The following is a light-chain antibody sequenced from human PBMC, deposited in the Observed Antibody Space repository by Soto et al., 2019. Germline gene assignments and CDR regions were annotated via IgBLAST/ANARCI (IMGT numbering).Light chain of an antibody. CDR1: RSNIGNNA. J-gene: IGLJ3*02. V-gene: IGLV1-44*01. CDR3: ATWDDSLNARGV. Sequence: QSVLTQPPSASGTPGQRVTISCSGSRSNIGNNAVSWYQQFPGTAPKLLIYNNNQRPSGVPDRFSGSKSDTSASLAISGLQSEDEADYYCATWDDSLNARGVFGGGTQLTVL. CDR2: NNN.